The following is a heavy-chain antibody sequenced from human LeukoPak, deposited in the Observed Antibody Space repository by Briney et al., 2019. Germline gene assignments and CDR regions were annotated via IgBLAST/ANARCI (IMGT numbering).Heavy chain of an antibody. Sequence: SETLSLTCTVSGGSISSSSYYWGWIRQPPGKGLEGIGSIYYSGSTYYNPSLKSRVTISVDTSKNQFSLKLSSVTAADTAVYYCARLRAIRLWGTPRWYYFDYWGQGTLVTVSS. D-gene: IGHD5-18*01. CDR2: IYYSGST. J-gene: IGHJ4*02. CDR1: GGSISSSSYY. CDR3: ARLRAIRLWGTPRWYYFDY. V-gene: IGHV4-39*01.